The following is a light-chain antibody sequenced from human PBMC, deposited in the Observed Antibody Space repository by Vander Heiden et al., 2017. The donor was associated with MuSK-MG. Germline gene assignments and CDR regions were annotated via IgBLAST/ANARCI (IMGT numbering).Light chain of an antibody. CDR3: QAGDSSTAWV. CDR1: KLGDKY. J-gene: IGLJ3*02. Sequence: SYELTQPPSVSVSPGQTASLTCSGDKLGDKYACWYRQKPGQSPVLVIYQDSKRPSGIPERFSGSNSGNTAALTISGTQAMDEADYYCQAGDSSTAWVFGGGTKLTVL. CDR2: QDS. V-gene: IGLV3-1*01.